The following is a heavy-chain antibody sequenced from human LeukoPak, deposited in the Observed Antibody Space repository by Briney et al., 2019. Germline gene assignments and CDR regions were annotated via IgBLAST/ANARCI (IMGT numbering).Heavy chain of an antibody. CDR3: ARGDYGSGSYYYYMDV. D-gene: IGHD3-10*01. V-gene: IGHV1-8*01. J-gene: IGHJ6*03. Sequence: ASVKVSCKASGYTFTSYDINWVRQATGQGLEWVGWMNPNSGNTGYAQKFQGRVTMTRNTSISTAYMELSSLRSEDTAVYYCARGDYGSGSYYYYMDVWGKGTTVTVSS. CDR2: MNPNSGNT. CDR1: GYTFTSYD.